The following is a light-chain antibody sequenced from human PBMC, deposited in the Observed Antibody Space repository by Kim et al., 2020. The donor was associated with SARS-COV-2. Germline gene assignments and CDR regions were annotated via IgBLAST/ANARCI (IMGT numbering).Light chain of an antibody. CDR1: QGISSA. V-gene: IGKV1-13*02. CDR3: QQFNSYPIT. Sequence: ASVGDRVTITCRASQGISSALAWYQQKPGKAPNLLIYDASSLESGVPSRFSGSGSGTDFTLTISSLQTEDFATYYCQQFNSYPITFGQGTRLEIK. CDR2: DAS. J-gene: IGKJ5*01.